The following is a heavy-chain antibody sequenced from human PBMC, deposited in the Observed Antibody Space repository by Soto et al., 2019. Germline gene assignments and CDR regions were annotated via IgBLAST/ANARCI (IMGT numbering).Heavy chain of an antibody. V-gene: IGHV3-23*01. CDR1: GVTFTSYA. CDR3: SKGSFVFDY. Sequence: EVQLLESGGGLVQPGGSLRLSCAASGVTFTSYAMTWVRQVPGEGLQWVSSISKSGDSTYYADSVKGRFTTSRDNSKNKLYLQMNSLRAEDTATYYCSKGSFVFDYWGQVTVVSVAS. D-gene: IGHD3-16*02. J-gene: IGHJ4*02. CDR2: ISKSGDST.